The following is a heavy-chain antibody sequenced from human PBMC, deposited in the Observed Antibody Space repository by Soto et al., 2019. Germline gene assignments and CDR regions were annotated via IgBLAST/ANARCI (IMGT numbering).Heavy chain of an antibody. D-gene: IGHD2-15*01. CDR1: GFSFSSYA. Sequence: VHLFQSGGGQVQPGGSLSLSCAASGFSFSSYAVGWVRQPPGKGLAWVSVISGNAGRTYYADSVKGRFIISRDNSRDTLSPQMDSLRGEDTAIYYGAKTKGNYCSGGSGYYFDKWGQGVLVTVSS. V-gene: IGHV3-23*01. CDR2: ISGNAGRT. CDR3: AKTKGNYCSGGSGYYFDK. J-gene: IGHJ4*02.